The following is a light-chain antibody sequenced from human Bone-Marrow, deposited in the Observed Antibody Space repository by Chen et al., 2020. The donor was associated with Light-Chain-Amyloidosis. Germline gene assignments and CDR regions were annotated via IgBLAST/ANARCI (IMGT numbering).Light chain of an antibody. Sequence: QLALTHPPPGSGSPGRPIPIPAPGTSSHGGVYNYVSWYKQRPGKAPKLMIYEVTKRPSGISIRFSGSKSGNTASMSISGLQAEDEADYYCSSFTITNTWIFGGGTKLTVL. V-gene: IGLV2-14*01. CDR2: EVT. CDR3: SSFTITNTWI. J-gene: IGLJ2*01. CDR1: SSHGGVYNY.